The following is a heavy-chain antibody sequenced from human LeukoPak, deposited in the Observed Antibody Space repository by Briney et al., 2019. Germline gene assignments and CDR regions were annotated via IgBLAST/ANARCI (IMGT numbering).Heavy chain of an antibody. V-gene: IGHV3-9*01. D-gene: IGHD6-25*01. J-gene: IGHJ3*01. CDR1: GFTFDDYA. CDR3: ARDWVGSFDAFDV. Sequence: GGSLRLSCAASGFTFDDYAMHWVRQPPGKGLEWVSGISWNSGSIVYADSVKGRLTISRDNAKNSLYLQMNSLRAEDTAVYYCARDWVGSFDAFDVWGQGTMVTVSS. CDR2: ISWNSGSI.